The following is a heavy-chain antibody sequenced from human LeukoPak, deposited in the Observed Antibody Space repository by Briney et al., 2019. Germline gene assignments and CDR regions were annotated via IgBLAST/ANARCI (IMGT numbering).Heavy chain of an antibody. CDR2: INPNSGGT. CDR3: ASTLRNNYDSSGYFDY. Sequence: GASVKVSCKASGYTFTGYYMHWVRQAPGQGLEWMGWINPNSGGTNYAQKFQGRVTMTRDTSISTAYMELSRLRSDDTAVYYCASTLRNNYDSSGYFDYWGQGTLVTVSS. D-gene: IGHD3-22*01. V-gene: IGHV1-2*02. CDR1: GYTFTGYY. J-gene: IGHJ4*02.